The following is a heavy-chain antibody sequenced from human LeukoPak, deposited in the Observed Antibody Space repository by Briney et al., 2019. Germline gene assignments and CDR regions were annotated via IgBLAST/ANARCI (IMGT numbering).Heavy chain of an antibody. CDR3: ARDALVTGEYFDY. CDR2: ISSSGSIT. J-gene: IGHJ4*02. V-gene: IGHV3-11*01. Sequence: GGSLRLSCAASGFTFSDYYMSWIRQAPGKWLEWVSHISSSGSITYYADSVKGRFSISRDNAKNSVYLQMNSLRAEDTAVYYCARDALVTGEYFDYWGQGTPVTVSS. D-gene: IGHD2-21*02. CDR1: GFTFSDYY.